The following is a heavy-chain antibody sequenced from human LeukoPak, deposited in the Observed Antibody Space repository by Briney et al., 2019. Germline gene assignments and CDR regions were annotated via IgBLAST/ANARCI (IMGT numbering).Heavy chain of an antibody. CDR3: ARGNSGSYSQDWFDP. D-gene: IGHD1-26*01. V-gene: IGHV3-23*01. CDR2: ISGSGGST. J-gene: IGHJ5*02. CDR1: GFTFSSYG. Sequence: RGTLRLSCAASGFTFSSYGMSWVRQAPGKGLEWVSAISGSGGSTYYADSVKGRFTISRDNAKNSLYLQMNSLRDDDMALYYCARGNSGSYSQDWFDPWGQGTLVTVSS.